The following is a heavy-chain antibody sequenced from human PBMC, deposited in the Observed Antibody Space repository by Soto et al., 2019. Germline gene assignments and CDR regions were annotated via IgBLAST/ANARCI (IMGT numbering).Heavy chain of an antibody. CDR3: AKGSGGSRPYYFDY. J-gene: IGHJ4*02. V-gene: IGHV3-23*01. CDR2: ITGSGGST. D-gene: IGHD2-15*01. Sequence: GGSLRLSCAASGFTFSSYAMSWVRQAPGKGLEWVSAITGSGGSTYSADSVKGRLTISRDNSKNTLYLQMNSLRADDTAVYYCAKGSGGSRPYYFDYWGQGTLVTVSS. CDR1: GFTFSSYA.